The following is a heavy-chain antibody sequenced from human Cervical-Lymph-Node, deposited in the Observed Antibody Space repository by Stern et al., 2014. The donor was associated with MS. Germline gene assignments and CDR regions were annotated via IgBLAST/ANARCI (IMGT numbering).Heavy chain of an antibody. J-gene: IGHJ4*02. V-gene: IGHV1-2*06. CDR2: TNPNSGDS. CDR1: GYSFTGNY. D-gene: IGHD5-18*01. Sequence: QDQLVQSGAEVKKPGASVKVSCKAAGYSFTGNYIHWLRQAPGKGLEWMGRTNPNSGDSNYALKFQGRVTMTRDTSISTAYMNLNRLGIDDTAVYYCARERGRAGPAMADYWGQGTLVTVSS. CDR3: ARERGRAGPAMADY.